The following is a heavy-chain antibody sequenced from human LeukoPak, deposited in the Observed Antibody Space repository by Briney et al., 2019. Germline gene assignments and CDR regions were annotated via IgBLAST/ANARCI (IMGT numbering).Heavy chain of an antibody. Sequence: SQTLCLTCTVSGGSISSGDYYWSWIRQPPGKGLEWIGYIYYSGSTYYNPSLKSRVTISVDTSKNQFSLKLSSVTAADTAVYYCASAPRSYCTNGVCYKGFDYWGQGTLVTVSS. CDR3: ASAPRSYCTNGVCYKGFDY. CDR2: IYYSGST. D-gene: IGHD2-8*01. CDR1: GGSISSGDYY. J-gene: IGHJ4*02. V-gene: IGHV4-30-4*01.